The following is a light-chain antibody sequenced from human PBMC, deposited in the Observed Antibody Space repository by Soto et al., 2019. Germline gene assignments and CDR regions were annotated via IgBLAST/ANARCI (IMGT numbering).Light chain of an antibody. Sequence: EIVMTQSPATLSVSPGERATLSCRASQSVNSNLAWYQQKPGQAPRLLIYGASTRATGIPARFSGSGSGTEFTLTISSLQSEDFAVYYCQQYNNWPITFGQGTKVDIK. CDR1: QSVNSN. V-gene: IGKV3-15*01. J-gene: IGKJ1*01. CDR2: GAS. CDR3: QQYNNWPIT.